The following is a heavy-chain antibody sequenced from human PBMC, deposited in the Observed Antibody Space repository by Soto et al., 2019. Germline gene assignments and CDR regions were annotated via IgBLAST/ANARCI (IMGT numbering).Heavy chain of an antibody. CDR2: LYYGRSA. Sequence: QVQLQESGPGLVKPSETLSLTCAVSGDSISSYYCMWIRQPPGKGLESIGYLYYGRSANYNPSPKSRVTLSVDTSTNQCSLTLRSMTAADTAVYYCALRSMAVVPEYWGQGTLVTVSS. J-gene: IGHJ4*02. D-gene: IGHD3-22*01. CDR3: ALRSMAVVPEY. V-gene: IGHV4-59*01. CDR1: GDSISSYY.